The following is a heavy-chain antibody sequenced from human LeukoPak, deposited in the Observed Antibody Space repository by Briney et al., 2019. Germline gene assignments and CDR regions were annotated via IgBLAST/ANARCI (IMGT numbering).Heavy chain of an antibody. CDR3: ASDGAYQPPRY. CDR1: GYVFTSYY. J-gene: IGHJ4*02. CDR2: INPSGGRT. Sequence: ASVKASCKASGYVFTSYYIHWMRQAPGQGLEWMGKINPSGGRTNYAQKFQDRVTLTSDTSTSTAYMDLSSLRFEDTAVYYCASDGAYQPPRYWGQGTLVTVSS. D-gene: IGHD2-2*01. V-gene: IGHV1-46*01.